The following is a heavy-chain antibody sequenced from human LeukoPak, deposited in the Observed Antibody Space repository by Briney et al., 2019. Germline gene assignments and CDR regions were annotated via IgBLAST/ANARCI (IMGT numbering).Heavy chain of an antibody. J-gene: IGHJ4*02. CDR1: GFTLSNYL. Sequence: GGSLRLSCAASGFTLSNYLMSWVRQAPGKGLEWGANIKQEGSEKYYVDSVKGRCTISRDNAKNSLYLQMNSLRAEDTAVYYCARDRGSSRYSPYYFDYWGQGTLVTVSS. D-gene: IGHD3-3*01. CDR3: ARDRGSSRYSPYYFDY. V-gene: IGHV3-7*01. CDR2: IKQEGSEK.